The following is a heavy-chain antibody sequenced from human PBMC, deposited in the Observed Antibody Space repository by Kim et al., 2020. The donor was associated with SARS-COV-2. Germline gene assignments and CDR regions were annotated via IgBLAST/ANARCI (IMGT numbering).Heavy chain of an antibody. V-gene: IGHV1-69*04. CDR2: IIPILGIA. Sequence: SVKVSCKASGGTFSSYAISWVRQAPGQGLEWMGRIIPILGIANYAQKFQGRVTITADKSTSTAYMELSSLRSEDTAVYYCARVFLSRHGSGSYYNLYYYYYGMDVWGQGTTVTVSS. CDR3: ARVFLSRHGSGSYYNLYYYYYGMDV. J-gene: IGHJ6*02. D-gene: IGHD3-10*01. CDR1: GGTFSSYA.